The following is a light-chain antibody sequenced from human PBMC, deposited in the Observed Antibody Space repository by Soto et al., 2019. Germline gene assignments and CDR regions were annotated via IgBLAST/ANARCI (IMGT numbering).Light chain of an antibody. CDR2: DVS. V-gene: IGLV2-14*01. CDR3: SSYTRSSTRVV. CDR1: SSDVGGYNY. Sequence: QSALTQPASVSGSPGQSITISCTGTSSDVGGYNYVSWYQQHPGKAPKLMIYDVSDRPSGVSNRFSGSKSGNTASLTISGLQVEDEADYYCSSYTRSSTRVVFGGGTKLTVL. J-gene: IGLJ2*01.